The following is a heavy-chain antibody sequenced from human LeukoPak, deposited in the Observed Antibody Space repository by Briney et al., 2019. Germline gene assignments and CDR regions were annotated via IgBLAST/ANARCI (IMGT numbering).Heavy chain of an antibody. J-gene: IGHJ6*04. CDR2: ISSSGSTI. V-gene: IGHV3-48*03. Sequence: GGSLRLSCAASGFTFSSYEMNWVRQAPGKGLEWVSYISSSGSTIYYADSVKGRFTISRDNAKNSLYLQMNSLRAEDTAVYYCARENYDILTGGYMDVWGKGTTVTISS. CDR1: GFTFSSYE. D-gene: IGHD3-9*01. CDR3: ARENYDILTGGYMDV.